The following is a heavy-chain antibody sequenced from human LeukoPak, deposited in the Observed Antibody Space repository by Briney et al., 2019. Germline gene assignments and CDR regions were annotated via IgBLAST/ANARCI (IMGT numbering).Heavy chain of an antibody. CDR1: GGSISSGGYY. J-gene: IGHJ4*02. CDR2: IYYSGST. D-gene: IGHD3-22*01. V-gene: IGHV4-31*03. CDR3: ARHYYDRSGSYSFDY. Sequence: SETLSLTCTVSGGSISSGGYYWSWIRQHPGKGLEWIGYIYYSGSTYYNPSLKSRVTISVDTSKNQFSLKLNSVTAADTAVYFCARHYYDRSGSYSFDYWGQGALVTVSS.